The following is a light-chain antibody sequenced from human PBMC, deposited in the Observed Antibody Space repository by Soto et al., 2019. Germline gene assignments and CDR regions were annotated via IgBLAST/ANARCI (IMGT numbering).Light chain of an antibody. CDR2: DAS. CDR3: QHYGSSRT. V-gene: IGKV3-20*01. Sequence: DIVSTQSPGTLSLSPGETATLSCRPSQSVSDSYLAWYQQKLGQAPRLLIFDASSRATGTPDRFSGSGSGTDFTLTISRLEPEGVSVYYCQHYGSSRTFGQGTKVDIK. J-gene: IGKJ1*01. CDR1: QSVSDSY.